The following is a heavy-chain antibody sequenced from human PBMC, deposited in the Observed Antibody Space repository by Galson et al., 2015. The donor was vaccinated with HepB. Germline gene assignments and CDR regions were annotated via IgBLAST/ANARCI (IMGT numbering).Heavy chain of an antibody. Sequence: SLRLSCAASGFTVSRNYMSWVRQAPGKGLEWVSVIYSGGSTYYADSVKGRFTISRDDSKNALFLQMNSLRADDTAIYYCARDAGPYDTGVYYPHPYYFDYWGQGTLVTVSS. D-gene: IGHD3-22*01. CDR3: ARDAGPYDTGVYYPHPYYFDY. CDR1: GFTVSRNY. V-gene: IGHV3-53*01. J-gene: IGHJ4*02. CDR2: IYSGGST.